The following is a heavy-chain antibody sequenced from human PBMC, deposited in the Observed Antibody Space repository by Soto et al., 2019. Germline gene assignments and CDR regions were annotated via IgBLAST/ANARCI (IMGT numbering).Heavy chain of an antibody. CDR2: ISAYNGNT. D-gene: IGHD3-10*01. CDR3: ARGSYYYGSGRPVYYYGMDV. V-gene: IGHV1-18*01. CDR1: GYTFTSYG. Sequence: QVQLVQSGAEVKKPGASVKVSCKASGYTFTSYGISWVRQAPGQGLEWMGWISAYNGNTNYAQKLQGRVTMTTDTSTSRAYMELRSLRSDDTAVYYCARGSYYYGSGRPVYYYGMDVWGQGTTVTVSS. J-gene: IGHJ6*02.